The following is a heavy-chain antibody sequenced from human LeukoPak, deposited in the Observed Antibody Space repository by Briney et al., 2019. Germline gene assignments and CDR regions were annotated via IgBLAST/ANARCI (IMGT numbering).Heavy chain of an antibody. Sequence: GGSLRLSCAASGFTFSDYYMSWIRQAPGKGLEWVSYVSSSGSTIYYADSVKGRFTISRDNAKNSLYLQMNSLRAEDTAVYYCARSRQHYRTYCDAFDIWGQGTMVTVSS. J-gene: IGHJ3*02. V-gene: IGHV3-11*01. CDR3: ARSRQHYRTYCDAFDI. CDR1: GFTFSDYY. D-gene: IGHD4-11*01. CDR2: VSSSGSTI.